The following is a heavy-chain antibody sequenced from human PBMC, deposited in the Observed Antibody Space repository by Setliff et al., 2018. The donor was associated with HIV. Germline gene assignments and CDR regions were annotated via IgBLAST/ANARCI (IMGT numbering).Heavy chain of an antibody. CDR1: GGSINSTSYY. Sequence: PSETLSLTCIVSGGSINSTSYYWAWIRQPPGKGLEWIVSIYYSGSTYYNPSLKSRVTISVDTSKNQFSLKLSSVTAADTAFYYCATKGWNAYKAFDYWGQGSLVTVSS. D-gene: IGHD1-1*01. J-gene: IGHJ4*02. CDR3: ATKGWNAYKAFDY. V-gene: IGHV4-39*01. CDR2: IYYSGST.